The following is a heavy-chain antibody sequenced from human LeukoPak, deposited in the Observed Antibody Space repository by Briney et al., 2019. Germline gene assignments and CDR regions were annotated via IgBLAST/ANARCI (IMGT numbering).Heavy chain of an antibody. CDR1: GGSISSYY. Sequence: SETLSLTCTVSGGSISSYYWSWIRQPPGKGLEWIGYIYYSGSTNYNPSLKSRVTISVGTSKNQFSLKLSSVTAADTAVYYCARQTTSGYDSWGQGTLVTVSS. J-gene: IGHJ4*02. D-gene: IGHD5-12*01. V-gene: IGHV4-59*08. CDR2: IYYSGST. CDR3: ARQTTSGYDS.